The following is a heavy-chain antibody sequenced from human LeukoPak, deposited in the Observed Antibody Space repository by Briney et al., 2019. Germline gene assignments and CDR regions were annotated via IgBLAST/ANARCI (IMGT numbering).Heavy chain of an antibody. D-gene: IGHD3-10*01. CDR1: GFTFSSYG. CDR2: IWYDGSNK. J-gene: IGHJ4*02. V-gene: IGHV3-33*01. Sequence: GRSLRLSCAASGFTFSSYGMHWVRQAPGKGLEGVAVIWYDGSNKYYADSVKGRFTISRDNSKNTLYLQMNSLRAEDTAVYYCARGSYYYGSGGVDYWGQGTLVTVSS. CDR3: ARGSYYYGSGGVDY.